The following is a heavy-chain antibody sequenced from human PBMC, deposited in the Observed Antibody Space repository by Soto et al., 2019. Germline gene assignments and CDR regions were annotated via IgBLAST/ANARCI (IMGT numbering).Heavy chain of an antibody. Sequence: PSETLSLPCAVSGYSIGSSNWWGWIRQPPGKGLEWIGYIYYSGTTYYNPSLKSRVTISVDTSKNQFSLKLSSVTAADTAVYYCARDKIAGLFHYWGQGTLVTVSS. CDR3: ARDKIAGLFHY. CDR1: GYSIGSSNW. CDR2: IYYSGTT. V-gene: IGHV4-28*03. J-gene: IGHJ4*02. D-gene: IGHD2-21*01.